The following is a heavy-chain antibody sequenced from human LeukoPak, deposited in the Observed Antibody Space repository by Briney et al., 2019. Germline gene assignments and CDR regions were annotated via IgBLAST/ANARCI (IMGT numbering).Heavy chain of an antibody. D-gene: IGHD3-16*01. CDR2: INSDGITT. CDR3: TRDKAADYGLFDY. V-gene: IGHV3-74*01. J-gene: IGHJ4*02. Sequence: GGSLRPSCAASGFTFSGYWMHWVRQAPGKGPVWVSRINSDGITTSYADSVKGRFTISRDNAKNTLYLQMNSLRAEDTAVYYCTRDKAADYGLFDYWGQGTLVTVSS. CDR1: GFTFSGYW.